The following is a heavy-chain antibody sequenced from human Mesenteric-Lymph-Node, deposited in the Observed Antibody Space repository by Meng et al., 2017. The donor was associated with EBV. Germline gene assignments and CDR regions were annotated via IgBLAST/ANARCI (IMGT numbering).Heavy chain of an antibody. CDR2: MVPKSDGGTT. V-gene: IGHV3-15*04. J-gene: IGHJ4*02. CDR3: ATDKYYFDS. CDR1: GFTFNNAW. Sequence: VQLVESGGGLVEPGVSHRLSCSASGFTFNNAWMSGVRQAPGKGLEWVGRMVPKSDGGTTEYAATVKGRFIISRDESKNMMYLQMNSLKTEDTAVYHCATDKYYFDSWGQGTLVTVSS. D-gene: IGHD2/OR15-2a*01.